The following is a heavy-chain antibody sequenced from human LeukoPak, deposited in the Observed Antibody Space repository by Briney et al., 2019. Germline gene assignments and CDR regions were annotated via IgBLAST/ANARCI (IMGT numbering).Heavy chain of an antibody. V-gene: IGHV4-39*07. D-gene: IGHD3-10*01. CDR1: GGSISSSTHY. Sequence: SETLSLTCTVSGGSISSSTHYWGWIRQPPGKGLEWSGSIYYSGSTYYNPSLKSRVTISVDTSKNQFSLKLSSVTAADTAVYYCARAYYYGSGSYGLDYWGQGTLVTVSS. J-gene: IGHJ4*02. CDR2: IYYSGST. CDR3: ARAYYYGSGSYGLDY.